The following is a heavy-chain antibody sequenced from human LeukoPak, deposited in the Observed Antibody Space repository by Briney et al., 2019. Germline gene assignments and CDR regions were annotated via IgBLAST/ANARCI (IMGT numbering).Heavy chain of an antibody. CDR2: ISGSGGST. D-gene: IGHD3-22*01. V-gene: IGHV3-23*01. CDR1: GFTFSSYA. J-gene: IGHJ3*02. CDR3: AKGRYYDSSGYYYVAFDI. Sequence: GGSLRLSCAASGFTFSSYAMSWVRQAPGKGLEWVSAISGSGGSTYYADSVKGRFTISRDNSKNTLYLQMNSLRAEDTAVYYCAKGRYYDSSGYYYVAFDIWGQGTMVTVSS.